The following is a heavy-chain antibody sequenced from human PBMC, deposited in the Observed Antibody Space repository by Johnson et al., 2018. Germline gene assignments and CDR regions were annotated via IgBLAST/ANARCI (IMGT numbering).Heavy chain of an antibody. CDR2: IYYSGST. V-gene: IGHV4-59*01. Sequence: QVQLQESGPGLVKPSETLSLTCTVSGGSISSYYWSWIRQPPGKGLEWIGYIYYSGSTNYNPSLKSRVTISVDTSKNQFSLKLSSVTAAATAVYYCARVTSSGYFEHDAFDIWGQGTMVTGSS. CDR1: GGSISSYY. J-gene: IGHJ3*02. CDR3: ARVTSSGYFEHDAFDI. D-gene: IGHD3-22*01.